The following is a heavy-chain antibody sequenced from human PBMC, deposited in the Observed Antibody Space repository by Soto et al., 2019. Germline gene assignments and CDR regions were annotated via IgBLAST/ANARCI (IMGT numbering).Heavy chain of an antibody. CDR1: GGSISSGDYY. D-gene: IGHD3-10*01. Sequence: QVQLQESGPGLVKPSQTLSLTCTVSGGSISSGDYYWSWIRQPPGKGLEWIGYIYYSGSTYYNPSLKSRVTISVDTSKNQFSLKLSSVTAAATAVYYCARGHIRGGLLWFGELLSYYFDYWGQGTLVTVSS. V-gene: IGHV4-30-4*01. CDR2: IYYSGST. J-gene: IGHJ4*02. CDR3: ARGHIRGGLLWFGELLSYYFDY.